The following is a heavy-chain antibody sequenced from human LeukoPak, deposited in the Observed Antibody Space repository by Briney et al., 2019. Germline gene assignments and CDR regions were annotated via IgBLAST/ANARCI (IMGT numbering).Heavy chain of an antibody. Sequence: GGSLRLSCAAYGFTFSLYGMHWVRQAPGKGLEWVAVIRYGGTNKYYADSVKGRFTVSRDNSKNTLYLQMDSLRAEDTGTHYCAKDNEDKYNSGDAAYYFDDWGQGTLVSVSS. J-gene: IGHJ4*02. CDR1: GFTFSLYG. D-gene: IGHD3-22*01. CDR3: AKDNEDKYNSGDAAYYFDD. V-gene: IGHV3-30*18. CDR2: IRYGGTNK.